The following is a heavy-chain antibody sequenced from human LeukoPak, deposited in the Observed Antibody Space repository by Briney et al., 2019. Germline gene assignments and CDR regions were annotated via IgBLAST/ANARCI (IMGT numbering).Heavy chain of an antibody. CDR1: GFSFSNYW. CDR2: ISENGRAK. CDR3: ARGGAAAARKRGIDY. V-gene: IGHV3-7*01. J-gene: IGHJ4*02. Sequence: GSLRLSCAASGFSFSNYWMSWVRQAPGKGLEGVASISENGRAKPYVASVRGRFTISRDNTKNSLYLQMNSLRVEDTAVYYCARGGAAAARKRGIDYWGQGTLVTVSS. D-gene: IGHD6-13*01.